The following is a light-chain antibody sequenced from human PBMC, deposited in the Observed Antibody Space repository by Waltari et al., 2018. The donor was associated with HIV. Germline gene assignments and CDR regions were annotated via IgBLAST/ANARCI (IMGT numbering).Light chain of an antibody. V-gene: IGLV2-23*01. Sequence: QSALTQPASVSGSPGQSITISCTGTSSDVGSYNLVSWYKQHPGKAPKLMIYEGSKLPSGVSNRFSCSKSGNTASLTISGLQAEDEADYYCCSYAGSSFYVFGTGTKVTVL. CDR2: EGS. J-gene: IGLJ1*01. CDR3: CSYAGSSFYV. CDR1: SSDVGSYNL.